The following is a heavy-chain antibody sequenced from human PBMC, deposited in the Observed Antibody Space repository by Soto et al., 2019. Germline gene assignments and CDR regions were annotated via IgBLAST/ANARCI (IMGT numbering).Heavy chain of an antibody. V-gene: IGHV3-30-3*02. CDR2: ISYDGSNK. CDR1: GFTFSSYA. D-gene: IGHD3-22*01. J-gene: IGHJ4*02. CDR3: AEAYDSSGYALGY. Sequence: TGGSLRLSCAASGFTFSSYAMHWVRQAPGKGLEWVAVISYDGSNKYYADSVKGRFTISRDNSKNTLYLQMNSLRAEDTAVYYCAEAYDSSGYALGYWGQGTLVTVSS.